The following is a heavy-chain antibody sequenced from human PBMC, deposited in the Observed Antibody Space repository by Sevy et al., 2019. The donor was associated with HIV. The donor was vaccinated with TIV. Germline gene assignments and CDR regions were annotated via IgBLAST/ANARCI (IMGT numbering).Heavy chain of an antibody. CDR1: GFSFSDYY. CDR3: ARELWPGDY. D-gene: IGHD2-21*01. CDR2: IKQDGSQR. V-gene: IGHV3-7*01. J-gene: IGHJ4*02. Sequence: GESLKISCAASGFSFSDYYMGWVRQAPGMGLAWVANIKQDGSQRYYVDSVKGRFTISRDNAKNSVYLQMNRLRVDDTAVYYCARELWPGDYWGQGTLVTVSS.